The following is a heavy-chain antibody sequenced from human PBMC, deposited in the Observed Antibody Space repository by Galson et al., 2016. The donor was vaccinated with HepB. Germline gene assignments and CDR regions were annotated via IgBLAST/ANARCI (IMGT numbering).Heavy chain of an antibody. D-gene: IGHD3-3*01. CDR2: VWYVESTQ. Sequence: SLRLSCAASGFTFSTYGMHWLRQAPGRGREGVAVVWYVESTQYLEDPVKGRFIPSRDNSKNTLYLQMNSLRAEDTAVYYRERDQGGGYYVGAYWGQGTLVTVSS. CDR3: ERDQGGGYYVGAY. J-gene: IGHJ4*02. CDR1: GFTFSTYG. V-gene: IGHV3-33*01.